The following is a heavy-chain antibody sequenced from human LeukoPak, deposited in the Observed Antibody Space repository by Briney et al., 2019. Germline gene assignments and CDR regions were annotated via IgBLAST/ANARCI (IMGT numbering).Heavy chain of an antibody. Sequence: ASVKVSCKASGYTFSDYYIHWVRQAPGQGLEWMGWINPNSGGTNYAQKFQGRVTMTRDTSISTAYMELSRLRSDDTAVYYCARGAMLWFGELLERGDWFDPWGQGTLVTVSS. J-gene: IGHJ5*02. V-gene: IGHV1-2*02. CDR3: ARGAMLWFGELLERGDWFDP. CDR2: INPNSGGT. CDR1: GYTFSDYY. D-gene: IGHD3-10*01.